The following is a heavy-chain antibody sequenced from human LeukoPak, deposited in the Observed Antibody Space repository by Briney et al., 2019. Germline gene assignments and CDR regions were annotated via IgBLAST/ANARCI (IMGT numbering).Heavy chain of an antibody. V-gene: IGHV3-74*01. CDR3: ARALPPCD. Sequence: GGSLRLSCAASGFTFSNFRMHWVRQAPGKGLVWVALIYGDGSFTRYADSVKGRFTISRDNSKNTLYLQMNSLRAEDTAVYYCARALPPCDWGQGTLVTVSS. J-gene: IGHJ4*02. CDR2: IYGDGSFT. CDR1: GFTFSNFR.